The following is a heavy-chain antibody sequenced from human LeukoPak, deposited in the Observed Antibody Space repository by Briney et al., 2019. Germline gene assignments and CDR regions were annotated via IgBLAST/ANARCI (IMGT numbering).Heavy chain of an antibody. CDR2: LNPDSGAT. CDR1: GYTLTGYY. CDR3: ASGYGNYVTRFDS. Sequence: ASVKVSCKASGYTLTGYYLHWVRQAPGQGLEWMGWLNPDSGATNYAQKFQGRVTMTRDTSISTAYLDLSRLTSDDTAVYYCASGYGNYVTRFDSWGQGTLVTVSS. D-gene: IGHD4-11*01. J-gene: IGHJ4*02. V-gene: IGHV1-2*02.